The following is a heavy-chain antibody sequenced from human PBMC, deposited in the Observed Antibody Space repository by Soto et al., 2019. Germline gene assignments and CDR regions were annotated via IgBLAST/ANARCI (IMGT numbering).Heavy chain of an antibody. CDR2: IYYSGST. D-gene: IGHD3-10*01. V-gene: IGHV4-39*01. CDR3: ARRDYYGSGNYYFDY. J-gene: IGHJ4*02. CDR1: GGSISSSSYY. Sequence: QLQLQESGPGLVKPSETLSLTCTVSGGSISSSSYYWGWIRQPPGKGLEWIGSIYYSGSTYYNPSLKSRVTISVDTSKNQFSLKLSSVTAADTAVYYCARRDYYGSGNYYFDYWGQGTLVTVSS.